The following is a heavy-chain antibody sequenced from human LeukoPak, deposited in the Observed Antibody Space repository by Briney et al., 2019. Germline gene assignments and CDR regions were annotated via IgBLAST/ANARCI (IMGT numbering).Heavy chain of an antibody. V-gene: IGHV3-48*03. D-gene: IGHD2-2*01. CDR2: ISSSGSTI. CDR1: RVTFSSYE. J-gene: IGHJ4*02. CDR3: AKDRESYYCTSTSCYLDY. Sequence: GGSLRLSCAASRVTFSSYEMNWVRQAPGKGLEWVSYISSSGSTIYYADSVKGRFTISRDNSKNTLYLQMNSLRAEDTAVYYCAKDRESYYCTSTSCYLDYWGQGTLVTVSS.